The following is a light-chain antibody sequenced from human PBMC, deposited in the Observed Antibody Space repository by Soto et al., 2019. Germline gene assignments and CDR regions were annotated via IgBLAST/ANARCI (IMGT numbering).Light chain of an antibody. CDR1: QDVDTY. V-gene: IGKV1-39*01. CDR3: QQSYRTPRA. J-gene: IGKJ1*01. CDR2: GAS. Sequence: DIQMTQSPSALSKSLGDRVTITCRARQDVDTYLNCYQQKPVKAPKLLIYGASSLQSGVPSRFSGVGSGTDFTLIISSLQPEDSSTYYCQQSYRTPRAFGQGTKVEVK.